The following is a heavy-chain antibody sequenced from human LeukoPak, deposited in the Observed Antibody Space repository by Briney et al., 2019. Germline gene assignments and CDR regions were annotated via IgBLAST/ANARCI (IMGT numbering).Heavy chain of an antibody. V-gene: IGHV5-51*01. Sequence: GESLKISCKGSEYRFTNYWIGWVRQMPGKGLEWMGIIYPADSDTGYSPSFQGQVTISVDKSISTAYLQWSGLKASDTAIYYCARLTVAGVYNYYYGMDIWGQGTTVTVSS. CDR3: ARLTVAGVYNYYYGMDI. CDR2: IYPADSDT. CDR1: EYRFTNYW. D-gene: IGHD6-19*01. J-gene: IGHJ6*02.